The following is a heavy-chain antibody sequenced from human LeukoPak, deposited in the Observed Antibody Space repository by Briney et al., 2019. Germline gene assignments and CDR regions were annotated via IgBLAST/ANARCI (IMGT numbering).Heavy chain of an antibody. D-gene: IGHD3-22*01. J-gene: IGHJ3*02. CDR3: TRLQRITMNAFDI. V-gene: IGHV4-39*07. Sequence: SETLSLTCTVSGGSIRSSYYYWGWIRQPPGKGLEWIGSIYDSGSTNYNPSLKSRVTISVDKSKNQFSLKLRSVTAADTAVYYCTRLQRITMNAFDIWGQGTMATVSS. CDR2: IYDSGST. CDR1: GGSIRSSYYY.